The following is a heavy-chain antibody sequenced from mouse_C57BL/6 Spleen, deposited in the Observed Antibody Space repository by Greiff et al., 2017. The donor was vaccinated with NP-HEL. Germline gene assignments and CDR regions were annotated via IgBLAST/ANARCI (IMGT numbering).Heavy chain of an antibody. CDR1: GYTFTDYE. D-gene: IGHD1-3*01. V-gene: IGHV1-15*01. J-gene: IGHJ2*01. CDR3: TEWSYYFDY. CDR2: IDPETGGT. Sequence: VQLVESGAELVRPGASVTLSCKASGYTFTDYEMHWVKQTPVHGLEWIGAIDPETGGTAYNQKFKGKAILTADKSSSTAYMELRSLTSEDSAVYYCTEWSYYFDYWGQGTTLTVSS.